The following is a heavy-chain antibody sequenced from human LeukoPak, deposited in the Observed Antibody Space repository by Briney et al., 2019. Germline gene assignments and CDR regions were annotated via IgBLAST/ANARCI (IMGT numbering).Heavy chain of an antibody. Sequence: GGSLRLSCAASGFTFSSYGMHWVRQAPGKGLEWVAVIWYDGSNKYYADSVKGRFTISRDNSKNTLYLQMNSLRAEDTAVYYCARDVDSGGWYGPLGWYFDLWGRGTLVTVSS. CDR3: ARDVDSGGWYGPLGWYFDL. V-gene: IGHV3-33*01. D-gene: IGHD6-19*01. CDR2: IWYDGSNK. CDR1: GFTFSSYG. J-gene: IGHJ2*01.